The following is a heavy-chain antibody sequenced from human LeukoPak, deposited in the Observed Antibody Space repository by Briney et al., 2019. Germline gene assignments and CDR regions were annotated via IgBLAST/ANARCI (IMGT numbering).Heavy chain of an antibody. CDR1: GGTFSSCA. V-gene: IGHV1-69*13. CDR3: ASPGYQPLFGTSMWFDP. CDR2: FITIFGTA. D-gene: IGHD2-2*01. J-gene: IGHJ5*02. Sequence: ASVKVSCNASGGTFSSCAISWVWHGPGQGLGWVGGFITIFGTANYAQKFQGRVTITADESTSTAYMELSSLRSEDTAVSYCASPGYQPLFGTSMWFDPWGQGTLVTVSS.